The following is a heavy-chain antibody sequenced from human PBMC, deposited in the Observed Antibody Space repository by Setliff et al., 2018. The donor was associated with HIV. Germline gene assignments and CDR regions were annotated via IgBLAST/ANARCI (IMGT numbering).Heavy chain of an antibody. V-gene: IGHV4-34*01. CDR2: IHPTGHI. CDR3: ARHSLGNIGDYIRIGAIDI. Sequence: SETLSLTCAVYGASFSGYYWSWIRQPPGKGLEWIGEIHPTGHINYNPSYKSRVTVSLDTSKIQFSLRLNSVTAADTAVYYCARHSLGNIGDYIRIGAIDIWGQGTMVTVSS. CDR1: GASFSGYY. J-gene: IGHJ3*02. D-gene: IGHD4-17*01.